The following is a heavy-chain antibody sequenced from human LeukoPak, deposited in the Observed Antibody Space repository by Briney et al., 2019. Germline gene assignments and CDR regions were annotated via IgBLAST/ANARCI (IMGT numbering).Heavy chain of an antibody. CDR1: GYTFTNYG. CDR2: ISGYNGYT. J-gene: IGHJ4*02. D-gene: IGHD2-15*01. CDR3: AADLDCSGGSCSALDY. Sequence: GASVKVSCKASGYTFTNYGVSWVRQAPGQGLEWMGWISGYNGYTNYAQKFQERVTITRDMSTSTAYMELSSLRSEDTAVYYCAADLDCSGGSCSALDYWGQGTLVTVSS. V-gene: IGHV1-18*01.